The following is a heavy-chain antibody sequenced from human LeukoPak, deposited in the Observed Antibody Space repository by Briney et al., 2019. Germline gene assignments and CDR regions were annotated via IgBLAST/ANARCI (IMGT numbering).Heavy chain of an antibody. V-gene: IGHV4-59*01. CDR3: ARSHYLDY. CDR1: GVSLGSYY. Sequence: SETLSLTCTVSGVSLGSYYWSWIRRPPGKGLEWIGYIYYSGSTSYNPSLKSRVSISVDTSKNQFSLKLNYMTAADTAVYYCARSHYLDYWGQGTLVTVSS. J-gene: IGHJ4*02. CDR2: IYYSGST.